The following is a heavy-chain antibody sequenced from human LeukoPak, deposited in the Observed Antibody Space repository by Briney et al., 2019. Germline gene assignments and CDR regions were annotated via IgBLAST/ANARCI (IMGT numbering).Heavy chain of an antibody. CDR3: AKDQGDSYGPDLYYYGMDV. Sequence: GGSLRLSCAASGFIFSSYGMHWVRQAPGKGLEWVAVISYDGSNKYYADSVKGRFTISRDNSKNTLYLQMNSLRAEDTAVYYCAKDQGDSYGPDLYYYGMDVWGQGTTVTVSS. V-gene: IGHV3-30*18. D-gene: IGHD5-18*01. CDR1: GFIFSSYG. CDR2: ISYDGSNK. J-gene: IGHJ6*02.